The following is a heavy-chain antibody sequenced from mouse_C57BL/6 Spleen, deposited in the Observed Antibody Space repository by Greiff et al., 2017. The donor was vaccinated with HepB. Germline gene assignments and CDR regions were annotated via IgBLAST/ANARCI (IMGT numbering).Heavy chain of an antibody. Sequence: VQLKQSGAELVRPGASVKLSCTASGFNIKDDYMHWVKQRPEQGLEWIGWIDPENGDTEYASKFQGKATITADTSSNTAYLQLSSLTSEDTAVYYCTTWGSKSTTVVATDVWGTGTTVTVSS. CDR1: GFNIKDDY. CDR2: IDPENGDT. CDR3: TTWGSKSTTVVATDV. D-gene: IGHD1-1*01. J-gene: IGHJ1*03. V-gene: IGHV14-4*01.